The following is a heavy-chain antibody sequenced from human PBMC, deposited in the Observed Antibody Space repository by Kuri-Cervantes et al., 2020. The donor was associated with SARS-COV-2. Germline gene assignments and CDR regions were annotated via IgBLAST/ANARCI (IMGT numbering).Heavy chain of an antibody. CDR3: AKDRGGYDLYYYYYGMDV. J-gene: IGHJ6*02. V-gene: IGHV3-30*18. CDR2: ISYDGSNK. CDR1: RFTFSSYG. D-gene: IGHD5-12*01. Sequence: GGSLRLSCAASRFTFSSYGMHWVRQAPGKGLEWVAVISYDGSNKYYADSVKGRFTISRDNSKNTLYLQMNSLRAEDTAVYYCAKDRGGYDLYYYYYGMDVWGQGTTVTVSS.